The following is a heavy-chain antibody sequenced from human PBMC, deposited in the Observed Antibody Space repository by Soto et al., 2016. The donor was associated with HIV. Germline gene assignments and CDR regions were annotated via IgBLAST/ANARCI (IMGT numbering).Heavy chain of an antibody. CDR2: ISSSRSYI. CDR1: GFTFSTYS. J-gene: IGHJ4*02. D-gene: IGHD6-19*01. V-gene: IGHV3-21*01. Sequence: EVQLVESGGGLVKPGGSLRLSCAASGFTFSTYSMNWVRQAPGKGLEWVSSISSSRSYIYHADSVKGRFTISRDNAKNSLYLQMNSLRADDTAVYYCARSPKGDSSGWYEGYYFDYWGQGNPGHRPPQ. CDR3: ARSPKGDSSGWYEGYYFDY.